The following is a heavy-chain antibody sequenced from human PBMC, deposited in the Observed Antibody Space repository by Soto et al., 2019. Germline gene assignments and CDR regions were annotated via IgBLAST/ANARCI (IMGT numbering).Heavy chain of an antibody. Sequence: PGWSLRLSCAASGFTFSSYAMSWVRQAPGKGLEWVSAISGSGGSTYYADSVKGRFTISRDNSKNTLYLQMNSLRAEDTAVYYCAKDGGYSYGSLDYWGQGTLVTVSS. CDR3: AKDGGYSYGSLDY. D-gene: IGHD5-18*01. V-gene: IGHV3-23*01. CDR1: GFTFSSYA. CDR2: ISGSGGST. J-gene: IGHJ4*02.